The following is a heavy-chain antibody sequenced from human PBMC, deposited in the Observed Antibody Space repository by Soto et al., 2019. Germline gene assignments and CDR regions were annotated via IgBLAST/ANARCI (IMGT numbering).Heavy chain of an antibody. V-gene: IGHV4-59*08. Sequence: SETLSLTCTVSGGSISSYYWSWIRQPPGKGLEWIGYIYYSGSTNYNPSLKSRVTISVDTSKNQFSLKLSSVTAADTAVDYCAGLWDSGYDRGYYYYMDVWGKGTTVTVSS. CDR3: AGLWDSGYDRGYYYYMDV. CDR2: IYYSGST. J-gene: IGHJ6*03. D-gene: IGHD5-12*01. CDR1: GGSISSYY.